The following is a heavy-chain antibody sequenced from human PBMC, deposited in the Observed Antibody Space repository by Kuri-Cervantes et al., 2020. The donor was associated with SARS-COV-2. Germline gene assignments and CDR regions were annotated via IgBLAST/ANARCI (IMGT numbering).Heavy chain of an antibody. D-gene: IGHD1-26*01. CDR2: TNTDGSST. CDR1: GFTISSYT. V-gene: IGHV3-74*01. CDR3: ARAFLRGGSDY. J-gene: IGHJ4*02. Sequence: GESLKISCTASGFTISSYTLTWVRQAPGKGLVWVSRTNTDGSSTSYADSVKGRFTISRDNAKNTLYLQMNSLRAEDTAVYYCARAFLRGGSDYWGQGTLVTVSS.